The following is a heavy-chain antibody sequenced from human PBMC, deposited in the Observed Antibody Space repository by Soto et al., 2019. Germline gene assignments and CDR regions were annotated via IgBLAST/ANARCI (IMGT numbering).Heavy chain of an antibody. CDR1: GFTFSSYG. Sequence: QVQLVESGGGVVQPGRSLRLSCAASGFTFSSYGMHWVRQAPGKGLEWVAVIWYDGSNKYYADSVKGRFTISRDNSKNTLYLQMNSLRAEDTAVYYCARALKYCTNGVCYPTYYYYYGMDVW. CDR3: ARALKYCTNGVCYPTYYYYYGMDV. D-gene: IGHD2-8*01. V-gene: IGHV3-33*01. J-gene: IGHJ6*01. CDR2: IWYDGSNK.